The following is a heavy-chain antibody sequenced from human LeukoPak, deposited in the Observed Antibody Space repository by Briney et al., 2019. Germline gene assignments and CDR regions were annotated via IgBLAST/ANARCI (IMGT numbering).Heavy chain of an antibody. V-gene: IGHV1-69*13. J-gene: IGHJ5*02. D-gene: IGHD1-26*01. CDR2: IIPIFGTA. CDR3: AREVGATGWFDP. CDR1: GGTFSSYA. Sequence: SVKVSCKASGGTFSSYAISWVRQAPGQGLEWMGGIIPIFGTANYAQKFQGRVTITADESTSTAYMELSSLRSEDTAVYYCAREVGATGWFDPWGQGTLVTVSS.